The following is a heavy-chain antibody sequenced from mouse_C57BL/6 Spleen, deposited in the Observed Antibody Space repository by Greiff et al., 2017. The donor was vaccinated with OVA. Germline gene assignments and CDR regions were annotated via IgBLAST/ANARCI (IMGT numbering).Heavy chain of an antibody. D-gene: IGHD2-3*01. CDR1: GYTFTSYW. V-gene: IGHV1-50*01. CDR2: IDPSASYT. CDR3: ARLGDGLFYAMDY. J-gene: IGHJ4*01. Sequence: QVQLQQPGAELVKPGASVKLSCKASGYTFTSYWMQWVKQRPGQGLEWIGEIDPSASYTNYNQKFKGKATLTVDTSSSTAYMQLSSLTSEDSAVYYCARLGDGLFYAMDYWGQGTSVTVSS.